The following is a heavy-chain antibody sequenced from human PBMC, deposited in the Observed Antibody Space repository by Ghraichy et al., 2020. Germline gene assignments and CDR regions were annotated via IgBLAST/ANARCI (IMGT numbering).Heavy chain of an antibody. Sequence: GGSLRLSCAASGFTFSSYAMHWVRQAPGKGLEYVSAISSNGGSTYYANSVKGRFTISRDNSKNTLYLQMGSLRAEDMAVYYCARVATGGRITMVRGVGYYFDYWGQGTLVTVSS. V-gene: IGHV3-64*01. J-gene: IGHJ4*02. CDR1: GFTFSSYA. D-gene: IGHD3-10*01. CDR2: ISSNGGST. CDR3: ARVATGGRITMVRGVGYYFDY.